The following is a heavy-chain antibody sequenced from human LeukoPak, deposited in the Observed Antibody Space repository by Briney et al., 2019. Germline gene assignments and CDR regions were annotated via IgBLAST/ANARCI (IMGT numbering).Heavy chain of an antibody. CDR3: ASGVGATEPFDY. CDR1: GGSFSGYY. CDR2: INHSGST. D-gene: IGHD1-26*01. Sequence: PSETLSLTCAVYGGSFSGYYWSWIRQPPGQGLEWIGEINHSGSTNYNPSLKSRVTISVDTSKNQFSLKLSSVTAADTAVYYCASGVGATEPFDYWGQGTLVTVSS. V-gene: IGHV4-34*01. J-gene: IGHJ4*02.